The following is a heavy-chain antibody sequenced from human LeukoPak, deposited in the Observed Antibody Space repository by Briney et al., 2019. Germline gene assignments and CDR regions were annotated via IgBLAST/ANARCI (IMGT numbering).Heavy chain of an antibody. CDR1: GFTFSSYT. D-gene: IGHD6-19*01. Sequence: GGSLRLSCAASGFTFSSYTMSWVRQAPGKGLEWVSAISGSGGSTYYADSVKGRFTISRDNSKNTLYLQMNSLRAEDTAVYYCAKDPGYSSGWYFDYWGQGTLVTVSS. V-gene: IGHV3-23*01. CDR3: AKDPGYSSGWYFDY. CDR2: ISGSGGST. J-gene: IGHJ4*02.